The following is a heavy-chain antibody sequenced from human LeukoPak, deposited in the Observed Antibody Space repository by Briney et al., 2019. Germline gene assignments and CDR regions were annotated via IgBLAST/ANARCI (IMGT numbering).Heavy chain of an antibody. J-gene: IGHJ4*02. D-gene: IGHD6-19*01. V-gene: IGHV3-30*04. CDR1: GFTFSSYA. CDR2: ISYDGSNK. Sequence: GGSLRLSCAASGFTFSSYAMHWVRQAPGKGLEWVAVISYDGSNKYYADSVKGRFTISRDNSKNTLYLQMNSLRAEDTAVYYCAKIRAVAGFDYWGQGTLVTVSS. CDR3: AKIRAVAGFDY.